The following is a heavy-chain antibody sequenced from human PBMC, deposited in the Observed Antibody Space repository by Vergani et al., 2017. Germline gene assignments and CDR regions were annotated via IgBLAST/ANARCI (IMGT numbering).Heavy chain of an antibody. CDR2: ISWDGGST. J-gene: IGHJ6*03. Sequence: EVQLVESGGVVVQPGGSLRLSCAASGFTFDDYTMHWVRQAPGKGLEWVSLISWDGGSTYYADSVKGRFTISRDNSKNSLYLQMNSLRAEDTAVYYCAKVHLSTPRHLQGAGYYYYYMDVWGKGTTVTVSS. D-gene: IGHD3-3*02. CDR1: GFTFDDYT. CDR3: AKVHLSTPRHLQGAGYYYYYMDV. V-gene: IGHV3-43*01.